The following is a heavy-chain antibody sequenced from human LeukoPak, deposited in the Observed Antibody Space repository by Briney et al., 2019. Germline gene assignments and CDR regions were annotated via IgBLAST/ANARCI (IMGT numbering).Heavy chain of an antibody. CDR3: AKSYDNGWYVCDY. J-gene: IGHJ4*02. D-gene: IGHD6-19*01. CDR1: GFXFSNFA. CDR2: ISYDGSIK. V-gene: IGHV3-30*09. Sequence: GGSLRLSCAASGFXFSNFAINWVRQAPGKGLEWVAFISYDGSIKSYADSVKGRFAVSRDNSKNTLYLQMNSLTPEDTAFYYCAKSYDNGWYVCDYWGQGTLVTVSS.